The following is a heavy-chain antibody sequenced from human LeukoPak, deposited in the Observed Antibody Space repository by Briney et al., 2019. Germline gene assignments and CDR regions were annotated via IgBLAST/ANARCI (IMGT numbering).Heavy chain of an antibody. CDR3: ARTPAPPYGDYVNWFDP. J-gene: IGHJ5*02. D-gene: IGHD4-17*01. Sequence: SETLSLTCTVSGGSISSYYWGWIRQPPGKGLEWIGYIYYSGSTNYNPSLKSRVTISVDTSKNQFSLKLSSVTAADTAVYYCARTPAPPYGDYVNWFDPWGQGTLVTVSS. CDR2: IYYSGST. V-gene: IGHV4-59*01. CDR1: GGSISSYY.